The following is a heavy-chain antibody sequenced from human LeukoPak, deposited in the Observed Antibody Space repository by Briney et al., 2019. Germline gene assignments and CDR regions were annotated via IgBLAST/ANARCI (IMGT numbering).Heavy chain of an antibody. D-gene: IGHD2-2*01. V-gene: IGHV1-8*01. CDR2: MNPNSGNT. Sequence: ASVKVSCKASGYTFTSYDINWVRQAIRQPPEWVGWMNPNSGNTGYAQKFQGRVTMTRNTSISTAYMELSSLRSEDTAVYYCARGRGIVVVPAAIPGDYWGQGTLVTVSS. CDR3: ARGRGIVVVPAAIPGDY. CDR1: GYTFTSYD. J-gene: IGHJ4*02.